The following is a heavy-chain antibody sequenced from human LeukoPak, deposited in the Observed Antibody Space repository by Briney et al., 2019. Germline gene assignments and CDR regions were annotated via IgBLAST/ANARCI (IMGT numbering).Heavy chain of an antibody. D-gene: IGHD3-9*01. CDR1: GYTFTSYG. Sequence: ASVKVSCKASGYTFTSYGISWVRQAPGQGLEWMGWISAYNGNTNYAQKLQGRVTMTTDTSTSTAYMELRSLRSDDTAVYYCARDPLRYFDWLLLDAFDIWGQGTMVTVSS. V-gene: IGHV1-18*01. CDR2: ISAYNGNT. J-gene: IGHJ3*02. CDR3: ARDPLRYFDWLLLDAFDI.